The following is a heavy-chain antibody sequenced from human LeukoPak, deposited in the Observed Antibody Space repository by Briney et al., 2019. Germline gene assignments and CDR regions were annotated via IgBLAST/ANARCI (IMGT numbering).Heavy chain of an antibody. J-gene: IGHJ5*02. V-gene: IGHV4-34*09. D-gene: IGHD5-18*01. CDR2: IYYSGST. Sequence: SETLSLTCAVYGGSFSGYYWSWIRQPPGKGLEWIGYIYYSGSTYYNPSLKSRVTISVDTSKNQFSLKLSSVTAADTAVYYCARGRRKKVDTATKANWFDPWGQGTLVTVSS. CDR1: GGSFSGYY. CDR3: ARGRRKKVDTATKANWFDP.